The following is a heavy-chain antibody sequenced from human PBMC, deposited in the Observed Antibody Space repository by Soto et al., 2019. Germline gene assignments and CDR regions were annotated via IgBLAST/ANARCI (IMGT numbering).Heavy chain of an antibody. CDR2: INHSGST. J-gene: IGHJ5*02. CDR1: GGSFSGYY. V-gene: IGHV4-34*01. CDR3: ARGRIAAAGTNWFDP. Sequence: QVQLQQWGAGLLKPSETLSLTCAVYGGSFSGYYWSWIRQPPGKGLEWIGEINHSGSTNYNPSLKSRVTISVDTSKNQLSLKLSSVTAADTAVYYCARGRIAAAGTNWFDPWGQGTLVTVSS. D-gene: IGHD6-13*01.